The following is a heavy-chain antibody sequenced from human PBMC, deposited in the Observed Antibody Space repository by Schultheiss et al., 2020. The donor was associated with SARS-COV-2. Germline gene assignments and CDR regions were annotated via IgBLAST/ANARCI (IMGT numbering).Heavy chain of an antibody. CDR1: GYTFTSYY. D-gene: IGHD3-10*01. J-gene: IGHJ3*02. V-gene: IGHV1-46*01. CDR3: AREKPDYPSGGYAFDI. CDR2: INPSGGST. Sequence: ASVKVSCKASGYTFTSYYMHWVRQAPGQGLEWMGIINPSGGSTSYAQKFQGRVTMTRDTSTSTVYMELSSLRSEDTAVYYCAREKPDYPSGGYAFDIWGQGTMVTVSS.